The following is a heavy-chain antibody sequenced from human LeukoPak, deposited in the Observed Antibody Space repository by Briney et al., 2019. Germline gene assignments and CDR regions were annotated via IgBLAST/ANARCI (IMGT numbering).Heavy chain of an antibody. J-gene: IGHJ6*03. CDR2: IIPIFGTA. CDR1: GGTFSSYA. Sequence: GASVKVSCKASGGTFSSYAISWVRQAPGQGLEWMGGIIPIFGTANYAQKFQGRVTITADESTSTAYMELSSLRSEDTAVYYCARVPSVPAAIYGYYYYYMDVWGKGTTVTISS. CDR3: ARVPSVPAAIYGYYYYYMDV. V-gene: IGHV1-69*13. D-gene: IGHD2-2*01.